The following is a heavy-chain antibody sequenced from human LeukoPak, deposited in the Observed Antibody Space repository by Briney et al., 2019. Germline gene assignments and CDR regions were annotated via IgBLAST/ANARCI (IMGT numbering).Heavy chain of an antibody. CDR2: INPSSGGT. Sequence: ASVKVSCKASGYTFTGYYMHWVRQAPGQGLEWMGWINPSSGGTNYAQKFQGRVTMTRDTSISTAYMELSRLRSDDTAVYYCARDRGAVAIFGVVIAPGSIDYWGQGTLVTVSP. D-gene: IGHD3-3*01. J-gene: IGHJ4*02. V-gene: IGHV1-2*02. CDR1: GYTFTGYY. CDR3: ARDRGAVAIFGVVIAPGSIDY.